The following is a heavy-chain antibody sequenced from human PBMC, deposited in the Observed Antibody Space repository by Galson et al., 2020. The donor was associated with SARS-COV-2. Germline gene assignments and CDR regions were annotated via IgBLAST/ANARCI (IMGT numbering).Heavy chain of an antibody. CDR2: IDWDDDK. D-gene: IGHD4-4*01. J-gene: IGHJ4*02. Sequence: ESGPTLVKPTQTLTLTCTFSGFSLSTSGMCVSWIRQPPGKALEWLARIDWDDDKYYSTSLKTRLTISKDTSKNQVVLTMTNMDPVVTDTYYCARIRDTLNYEDDWGQGTLVTFSS. CDR1: GFSLSTSGMC. V-gene: IGHV2-70*11. CDR3: ARIRDTLNYEDD.